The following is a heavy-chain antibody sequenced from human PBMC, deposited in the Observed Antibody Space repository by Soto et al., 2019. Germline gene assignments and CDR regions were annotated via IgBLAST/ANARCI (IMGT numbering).Heavy chain of an antibody. CDR1: GFSLTTRGVG. D-gene: IGHD3-16*01. CDR3: AHIPNYYQYDWFDP. V-gene: IGHV2-5*02. J-gene: IGHJ5*02. Sequence: QITLKESGPPLVKPTQTLTLTCTFSGFSLTTRGVGVGWIRQPPGKALECLALIYWDDDKRYSPSLQSRLSSTKYTSKTQVVLTMTNVDPLDTATYYCAHIPNYYQYDWFDPWGQGTLVSVSS. CDR2: IYWDDDK.